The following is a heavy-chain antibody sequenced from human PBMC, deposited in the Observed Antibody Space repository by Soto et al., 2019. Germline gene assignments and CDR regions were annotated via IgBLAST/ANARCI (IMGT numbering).Heavy chain of an antibody. CDR1: GFTFSDYY. J-gene: IGHJ4*02. CDR3: VRDLGWSPLWEY. D-gene: IGHD1-26*01. V-gene: IGHV3-11*05. CDR2: ISSTSSYT. Sequence: QVHLVESGGGLVKPGGSLRLSCTASGFTFSDYYMSWIRQAPGKGLEWISYISSTSSYTNYADSVKGRFTISRDNAKNSLYLQMNSLRGEETAVYYCVRDLGWSPLWEYWGQGTLVTVSS.